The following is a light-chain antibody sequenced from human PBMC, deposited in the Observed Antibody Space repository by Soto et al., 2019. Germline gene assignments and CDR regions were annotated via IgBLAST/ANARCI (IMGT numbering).Light chain of an antibody. Sequence: QSALTQPPSASGSPGQSVAISCTGTSSDVGGYDYVSWYQQHPGKAPKLMIYEVSKRPSGVPDRFSGSKSGNTASLTVSGLQAEDEADYYCSSYTSGSSHYVFGTGTKVTVL. CDR2: EVS. CDR1: SSDVGGYDY. V-gene: IGLV2-8*01. J-gene: IGLJ1*01. CDR3: SSYTSGSSHYV.